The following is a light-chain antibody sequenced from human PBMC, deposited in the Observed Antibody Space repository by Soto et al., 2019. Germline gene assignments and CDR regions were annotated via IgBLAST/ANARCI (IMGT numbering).Light chain of an antibody. CDR1: QGISNY. CDR2: AAS. J-gene: IGKJ5*01. CDR3: QNYNSAPYT. V-gene: IGKV1-27*01. Sequence: EIQMTQSPSSMSTSVGDRVTITCRASQGISNYLAWYQQKPGKVPKLLIYAASTLQSGVPSRFSGSGSGTDFTLTISSLQPEDVATYYCQNYNSAPYTFGQGTRLEI.